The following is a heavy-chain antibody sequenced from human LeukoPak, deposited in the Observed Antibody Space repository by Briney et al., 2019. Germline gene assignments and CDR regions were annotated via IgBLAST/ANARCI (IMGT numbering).Heavy chain of an antibody. Sequence: GESLKISCKGSGYSFTSYWIGWVRQMPGKGLEWMGIIYPGDSETRCSPSFQGQVSISADKSITTAYLQWSSLKASDTAMYYCARQSRVSGSWYIIDYWGQGTLVTVSS. CDR1: GYSFTSYW. D-gene: IGHD6-13*01. CDR2: IYPGDSET. J-gene: IGHJ4*02. V-gene: IGHV5-51*01. CDR3: ARQSRVSGSWYIIDY.